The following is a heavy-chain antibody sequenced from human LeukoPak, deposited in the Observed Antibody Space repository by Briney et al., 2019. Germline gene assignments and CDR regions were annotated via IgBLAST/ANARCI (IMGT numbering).Heavy chain of an antibody. CDR2: IYYSGST. CDR3: AGNYDILTGYID. Sequence: PSETLSLTCTVSGGSISSYYWSWIRQPPGKGLEWIGYIYYSGSTNYNPSLKSRVTISVDTSKNQFSLKLSSVTAADTAVYYCAGNYDILTGYIDWGQGTLVTVSS. J-gene: IGHJ4*02. D-gene: IGHD3-9*01. CDR1: GGSISSYY. V-gene: IGHV4-59*01.